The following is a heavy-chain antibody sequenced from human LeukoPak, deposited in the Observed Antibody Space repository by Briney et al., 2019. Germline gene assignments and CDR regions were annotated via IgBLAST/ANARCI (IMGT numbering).Heavy chain of an antibody. D-gene: IGHD2-2*01. CDR2: INPHTGGT. CDR1: GYTFTLYY. Sequence: GASVTVSFKPSGYTFTLYYMHWVRQAPGQGLEWMGGINPHTGGTSYAQRFQGRVIMTSDTSISKAYMELIRLTADDTAVFFCARGGEVCSSTSCYRGHEYWGQGTLVTVSS. J-gene: IGHJ4*02. V-gene: IGHV1-2*02. CDR3: ARGGEVCSSTSCYRGHEY.